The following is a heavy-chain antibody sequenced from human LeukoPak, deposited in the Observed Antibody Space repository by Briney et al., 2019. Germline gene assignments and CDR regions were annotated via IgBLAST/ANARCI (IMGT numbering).Heavy chain of an antibody. D-gene: IGHD3-22*01. V-gene: IGHV3-30*18. CDR1: GFTFSSYG. CDR3: AKENFYRVVMANYDMDV. CDR2: ISYDGSNK. J-gene: IGHJ6*02. Sequence: GGSLRLSCAASGFTFSSYGMHWVRQAPGKGLEWVAVISYDGSNKYYADSVKGRFTISRDNSKNTLDLQMNSLRGEDTAVYYCAKENFYRVVMANYDMDVWGQGTTVTVSS.